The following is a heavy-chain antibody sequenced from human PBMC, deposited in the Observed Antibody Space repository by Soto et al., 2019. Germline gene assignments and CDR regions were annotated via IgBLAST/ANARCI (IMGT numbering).Heavy chain of an antibody. CDR3: ARVTLHYYDFWSGFRTQYGMDV. D-gene: IGHD3-3*01. CDR1: GGSFSGYY. Sequence: PSETLSLTCAVYGGSFSGYYWSWIRQPPGKGLEWIGEINHSGRTNYNPSLKSRVTISVDTSKNQFSLKLSSVTAADTAVYYCARVTLHYYDFWSGFRTQYGMDVWGQGTTVTVSS. J-gene: IGHJ6*02. CDR2: INHSGRT. V-gene: IGHV4-34*01.